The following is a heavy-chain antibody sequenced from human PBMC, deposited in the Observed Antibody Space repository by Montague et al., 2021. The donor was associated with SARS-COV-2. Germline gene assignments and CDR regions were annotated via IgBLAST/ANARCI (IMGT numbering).Heavy chain of an antibody. J-gene: IGHJ6*02. CDR3: ARVLSYYGMDV. CDR1: GFTFSRYG. D-gene: IGHD3-10*01. V-gene: IGHV3-33*01. CDR2: IWHDGSNK. Sequence: SLRLSCAASGFTFSRYGMPWVRQAPGKGLECVAVIWHDGSNKYYADSVKGRFNISRDNSKNTLYLQMNSLRAEDTAAYYCARVLSYYGMDVWGQGTTVTVSS.